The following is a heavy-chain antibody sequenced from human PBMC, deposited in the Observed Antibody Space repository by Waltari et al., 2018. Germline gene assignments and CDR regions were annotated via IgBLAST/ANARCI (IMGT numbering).Heavy chain of an antibody. CDR3: ARGLVRGTWLRHSVGWFDP. V-gene: IGHV4-34*01. J-gene: IGHJ5*02. CDR1: GGSFSGYY. D-gene: IGHD5-12*01. CDR2: INHSGSP. Sequence: QVQLQQWGAGLLKPSETLSLTCAVYGGSFSGYYWSWIRQPPGKGLEWIGEINHSGSPTYNPSLKSRVTISVDTSKNQFSLKLSSVTAADTAVYYCARGLVRGTWLRHSVGWFDPWGQGTLVTVSS.